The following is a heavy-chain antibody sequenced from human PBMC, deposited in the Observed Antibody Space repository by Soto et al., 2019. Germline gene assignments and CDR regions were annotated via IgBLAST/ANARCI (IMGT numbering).Heavy chain of an antibody. J-gene: IGHJ6*02. V-gene: IGHV1-69*13. D-gene: IGHD2-2*01. CDR1: GGTFGSYA. CDR2: IIPIFGTA. CDR3: ARLGGGVVVPAAIYYYYGMDV. Sequence: ASVKVSCKASGGTFGSYAISWVRQAPGQGLEWMGGIIPIFGTANYAQKFQGRVTITADESTSTAYMELSSLRSEDTAVYYCARLGGGVVVPAAIYYYYGMDVWGQGTTVTVSS.